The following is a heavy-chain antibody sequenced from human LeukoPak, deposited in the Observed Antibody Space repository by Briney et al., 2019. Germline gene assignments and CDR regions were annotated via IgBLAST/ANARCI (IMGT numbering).Heavy chain of an antibody. D-gene: IGHD6-19*01. Sequence: GGSLRLSCAASGFTFSSYAMHWVRQAPGKGLEWVAVISYDGSNKYYADSVKGRFTISRDNSKNTLYLQMNSLRAEDTAVYYCARETAVAIDYWGQGTLLTVSS. V-gene: IGHV3-30-3*01. CDR1: GFTFSSYA. CDR2: ISYDGSNK. CDR3: ARETAVAIDY. J-gene: IGHJ4*02.